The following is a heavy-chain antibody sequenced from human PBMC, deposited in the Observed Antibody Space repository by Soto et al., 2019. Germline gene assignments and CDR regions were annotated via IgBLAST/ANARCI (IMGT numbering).Heavy chain of an antibody. J-gene: IGHJ4*02. CDR3: AKQGGYSYGYSLDY. CDR2: ISYDGSNK. V-gene: IGHV3-30*18. CDR1: GFTFSSYG. D-gene: IGHD5-18*01. Sequence: QVQLVESGGGVVQPGRSLRLSCAASGFTFSSYGMHWVRQAPGKGLEWVAVISYDGSNKYYADSVKGRFTISIDNSKNTLYLQMNSLRAEDTAVYYCAKQGGYSYGYSLDYWGQGTLVTVSS.